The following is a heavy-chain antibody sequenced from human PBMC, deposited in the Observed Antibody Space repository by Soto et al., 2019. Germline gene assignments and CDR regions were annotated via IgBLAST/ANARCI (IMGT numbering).Heavy chain of an antibody. J-gene: IGHJ4*02. Sequence: ASVKVSCKASGFTFTSSAVQWVRQARGQRLEWIGWIVVGSGNTNYAQKFQERVTITRDMSTSTAYMELSSLRSEDTAVYYCAADQVGATGLDYWGQGTLVTVSS. CDR3: AADQVGATGLDY. V-gene: IGHV1-58*01. CDR1: GFTFTSSA. D-gene: IGHD1-26*01. CDR2: IVVGSGNT.